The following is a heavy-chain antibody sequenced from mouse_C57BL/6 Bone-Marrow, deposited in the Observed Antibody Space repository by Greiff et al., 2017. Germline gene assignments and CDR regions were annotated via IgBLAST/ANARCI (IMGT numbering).Heavy chain of an antibody. D-gene: IGHD1-1*01. V-gene: IGHV5-16*01. CDR2: INYDGSSS. CDR1: GFTFSDYY. J-gene: IGHJ1*03. CDR3: SRDNYGTDV. Sequence: DVQLQESEGGLVQPGSSMKLSCTASGFTFSDYYMAWVRQVPEKGLEWVANINYDGSSSYYLDSLKSRFIISRDNAKNILYLQMSSLKSEDTATYYCSRDNYGTDVWGTGTTGTVST.